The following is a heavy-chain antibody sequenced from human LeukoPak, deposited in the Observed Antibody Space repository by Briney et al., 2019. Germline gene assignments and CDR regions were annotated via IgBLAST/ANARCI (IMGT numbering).Heavy chain of an antibody. D-gene: IGHD3-22*01. Sequence: GGSLRLSCAASGVTFSSYSMNWVRQAPGKGLEWVSSISSSSSYIYYADSVKGRFTISRDNAKNSLYLQMNSLRAEDTAVYYCARANPYYYDSSGYRVPDAFDIWGQGTMVTVSS. CDR3: ARANPYYYDSSGYRVPDAFDI. J-gene: IGHJ3*02. V-gene: IGHV3-21*01. CDR1: GVTFSSYS. CDR2: ISSSSSYI.